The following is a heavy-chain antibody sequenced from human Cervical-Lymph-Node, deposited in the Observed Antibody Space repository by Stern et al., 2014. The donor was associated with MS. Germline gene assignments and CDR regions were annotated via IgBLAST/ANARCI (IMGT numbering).Heavy chain of an antibody. V-gene: IGHV4-39*01. Sequence: QLQLQESGPGLVKPSETLSLTCSVSGGSISRSTYYWGWIRQPPGKGLEWIGSIYYSGTTYYNPSLKSRVTIDTSTNQLSLRLPSVTAADTAVYYCARHDGWLPHYWSQGTLVTVSS. CDR1: GGSISRSTYY. J-gene: IGHJ4*02. CDR2: IYYSGTT. D-gene: IGHD5-12*01. CDR3: ARHDGWLPHY.